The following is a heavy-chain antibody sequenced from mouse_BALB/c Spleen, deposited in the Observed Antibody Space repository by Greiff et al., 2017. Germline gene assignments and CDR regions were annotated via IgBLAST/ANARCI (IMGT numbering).Heavy chain of an antibody. V-gene: IGHV5-17*02. J-gene: IGHJ4*01. Sequence: EVKVVESGGGLVQPGGSRKLSCAASGFTFSSFGMHWVRQAPEKGLEWVAYISSGSSTIYYADTVKGRFTISRDNPKNTLFLQMTSLRSEDTAMYYCARSRVYYGNYFCAMDYWGQGTSVTVSS. CDR3: ARSRVYYGNYFCAMDY. CDR1: GFTFSSFG. CDR2: ISSGSSTI. D-gene: IGHD2-1*01.